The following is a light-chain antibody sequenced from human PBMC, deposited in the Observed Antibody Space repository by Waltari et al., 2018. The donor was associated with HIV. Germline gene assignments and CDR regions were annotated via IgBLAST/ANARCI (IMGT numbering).Light chain of an antibody. V-gene: IGLV1-51*01. CDR3: GTWDTSLSAWI. Sequence: QSVLTQPPSVSATPGQKVTISCSGSSSTIATNYVSWYQHFPGKVPKLLIYDNHKRSSGIPDRFSGSKSGTSATLDISGLQTGDEAHYYCGTWDTSLSAWIFGTGTKVTVL. J-gene: IGLJ1*01. CDR1: SSTIATNY. CDR2: DNH.